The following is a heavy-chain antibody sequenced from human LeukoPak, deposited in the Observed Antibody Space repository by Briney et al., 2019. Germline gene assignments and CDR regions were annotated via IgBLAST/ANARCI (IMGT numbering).Heavy chain of an antibody. CDR3: ARAPVHYYYYYGMDV. CDR1: GGSISSGGYY. J-gene: IGHJ6*02. V-gene: IGHV4-31*03. CDR2: IYYSGST. Sequence: SQTLSLTCTVSGGSISSGGYYWSCIRQHPGKGLEWIGYIYYSGSTYYNPSLKSRVTISVDTSKNQFSLKLSSVTAADTAVYYCARAPVHYYYYYGMDVWGQGTTVTVSS.